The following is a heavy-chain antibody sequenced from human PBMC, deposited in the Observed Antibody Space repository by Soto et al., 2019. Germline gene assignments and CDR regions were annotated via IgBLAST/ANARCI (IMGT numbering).Heavy chain of an antibody. CDR2: IKNKRSDEAT. J-gene: IGHJ5*02. V-gene: IGHV3-15*01. CDR1: GFTFSDGS. CDR3: STDGLTYGSFDP. Sequence: AGGSLRPSCAASGFTFSDGSMTWLRQTPGRGLEWVGRIKNKRSDEATDYAAAVKGRFIISRDDSKNTLYLQMHSLTTEDTAVYYCSTDGLTYGSFDPWGQGTLVTVSS. D-gene: IGHD4-17*01.